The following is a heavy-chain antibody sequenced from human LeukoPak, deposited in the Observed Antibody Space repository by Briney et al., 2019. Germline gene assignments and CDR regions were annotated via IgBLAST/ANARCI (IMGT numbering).Heavy chain of an antibody. V-gene: IGHV1-18*01. J-gene: IGHJ3*02. CDR2: ISAYNGNT. CDR1: GYTFTSYG. D-gene: IGHD6-19*01. Sequence: ASVKVSCKASGYTFTSYGISWVRQAPGQGLEWMGWISAYNGNTNYAQKLQGRVTMTTDTSTSTAYMELRSLGSDDTAVYYCASLVAGTFAFDIWGQGTMVTVSS. CDR3: ASLVAGTFAFDI.